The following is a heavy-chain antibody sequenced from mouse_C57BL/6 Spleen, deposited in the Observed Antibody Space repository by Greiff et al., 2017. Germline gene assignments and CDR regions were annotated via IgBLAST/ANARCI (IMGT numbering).Heavy chain of an antibody. CDR3: ARYPHYDYDGYWYFDV. Sequence: EVQGVESGGGLVQPGGSLSLSCAASGFTFTDYYMSWVRQPPGKALEWLGFIRNKANGYTTEYSASVKGRFTISRDNSQSILYLQMNALRAEDSATYYCARYPHYDYDGYWYFDVWGTGTTVTVSS. CDR1: GFTFTDYY. D-gene: IGHD2-4*01. CDR2: IRNKANGYTT. V-gene: IGHV7-3*01. J-gene: IGHJ1*03.